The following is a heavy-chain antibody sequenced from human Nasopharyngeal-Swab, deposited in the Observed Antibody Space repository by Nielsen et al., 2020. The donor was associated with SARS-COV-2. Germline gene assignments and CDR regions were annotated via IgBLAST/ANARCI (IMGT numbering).Heavy chain of an antibody. Sequence: GGSLRLSCAASGFTFSSYAMHWVRQAPGKGLEWVAVISYDGSNKYYADSVKGRFTISRDNSKNTLYLQMNSLRAEDTAVYYCARVDGWFGELFVDYWGQGTLVTVSP. CDR1: GFTFSSYA. CDR2: ISYDGSNK. J-gene: IGHJ4*02. CDR3: ARVDGWFGELFVDY. D-gene: IGHD3-10*01. V-gene: IGHV3-30-3*01.